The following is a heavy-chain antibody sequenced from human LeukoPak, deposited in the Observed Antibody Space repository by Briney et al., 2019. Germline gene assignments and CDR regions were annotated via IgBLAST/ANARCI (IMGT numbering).Heavy chain of an antibody. Sequence: GGSLRLSCVASGLRFRSYAMNWVRQAPGKGLECISTISDDSSFTYYADSVKGRSAISRDDSKNTLYLQMNNLKVEDTAVYYCAKGRCSGGWYPSRYYYYYGMDVWGQGTTVTVSS. D-gene: IGHD6-19*01. V-gene: IGHV3-23*01. CDR2: ISDDSSFT. J-gene: IGHJ6*02. CDR1: GLRFRSYA. CDR3: AKGRCSGGWYPSRYYYYYGMDV.